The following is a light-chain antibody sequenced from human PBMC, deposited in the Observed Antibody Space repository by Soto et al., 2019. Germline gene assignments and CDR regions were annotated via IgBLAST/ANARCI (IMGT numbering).Light chain of an antibody. CDR3: SSYTGSSVV. V-gene: IGLV2-14*03. CDR2: DVS. CDR1: SSDICAYNY. Sequence: QSALTQPASVSGSPRQSITISCTATSSDICAYNYVSWYQQHPGKAPKLMIYDVSNRPSGVSNRFSGSKSGNTASLTISGLQAEDAADYYCSSYTGSSVVFGGGTKVTVL. J-gene: IGLJ2*01.